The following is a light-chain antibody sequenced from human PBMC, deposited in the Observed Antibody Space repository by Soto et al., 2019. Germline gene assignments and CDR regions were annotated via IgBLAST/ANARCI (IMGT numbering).Light chain of an antibody. CDR2: DVT. CDR3: SSYTLSNAEV. V-gene: IGLV2-14*03. J-gene: IGLJ1*01. Sequence: QSALTQPASVSGSPGQSITISCTGTSNDVGGYNYVSWYQHHPGKAPKLIICDVTDRPSGISYRFSASKSGNTASLTISGLQAEDEADYYCSSYTLSNAEVLGTGTQLTVL. CDR1: SNDVGGYNY.